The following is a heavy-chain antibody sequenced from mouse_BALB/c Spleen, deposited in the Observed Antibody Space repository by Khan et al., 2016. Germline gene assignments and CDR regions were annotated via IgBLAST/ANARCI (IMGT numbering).Heavy chain of an antibody. D-gene: IGHD3-1*01. V-gene: IGHV14-1*02. J-gene: IGHJ3*01. CDR3: AGEISDHTSRGFAD. Sequence: VQLQQPGAELVRPGALVKLSCKASGFNIKDYYLHWVKQRPEQGLEWVGWIDPENGHTIYDPKFQGKASMTADTSSNKAYLQLSTLTSEDTAVYYCAGEISDHTSRGFADWGQGTLVIVSA. CDR2: IDPENGHT. CDR1: GFNIKDYY.